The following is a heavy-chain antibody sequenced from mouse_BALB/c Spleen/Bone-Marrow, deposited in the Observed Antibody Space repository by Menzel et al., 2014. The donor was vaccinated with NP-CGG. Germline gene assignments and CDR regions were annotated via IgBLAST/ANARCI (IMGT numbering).Heavy chain of an antibody. J-gene: IGHJ4*01. CDR2: ISSGGSYT. V-gene: IGHV5-9-4*01. CDR1: GFIFSSYA. Sequence: EVMLVESGGGLVKPGGSLKLSCAASGFIFSSYAMSWVRQSPEKRLEWVAEISSGGSYTYYPDTVTGRFTISRDNAKNTLYLEMSSLRSEDTAMYYCARSPQRDYAMDYWGQGTSVTVSS. D-gene: IGHD3-2*02. CDR3: ARSPQRDYAMDY.